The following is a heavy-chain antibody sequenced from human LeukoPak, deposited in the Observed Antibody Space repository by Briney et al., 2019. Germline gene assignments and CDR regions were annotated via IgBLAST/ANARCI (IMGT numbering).Heavy chain of an antibody. Sequence: SETLSLTCAVYGGSFSGYYWSWIRQPPGKGLEWIGEINHSGSTNYNPSLKSRVTISVDKSKNQFSLKLSSVTAADTAVYYCARRGEIAARPYDYWGQGTLSPSPQ. CDR1: GGSFSGYY. J-gene: IGHJ4*02. D-gene: IGHD6-6*01. V-gene: IGHV4-34*01. CDR3: ARRGEIAARPYDY. CDR2: INHSGST.